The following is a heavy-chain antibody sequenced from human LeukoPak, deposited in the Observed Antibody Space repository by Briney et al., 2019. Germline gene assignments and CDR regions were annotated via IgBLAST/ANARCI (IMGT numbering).Heavy chain of an antibody. CDR2: IIPIFGTE. Sequence: SVKVSCKASGGTFSSYAISWVRQAPGQGLEWMGGIIPIFGTENSAQKFQGRVTITADKSTSTAYMELSSLRSEDTAVYYCANSLNHYGSGSLVYWGQGTLVTVSS. CDR3: ANSLNHYGSGSLVY. V-gene: IGHV1-69*06. CDR1: GGTFSSYA. J-gene: IGHJ4*02. D-gene: IGHD3-10*01.